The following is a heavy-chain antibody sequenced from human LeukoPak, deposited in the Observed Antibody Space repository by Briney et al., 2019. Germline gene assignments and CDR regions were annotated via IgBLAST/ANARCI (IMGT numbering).Heavy chain of an antibody. J-gene: IGHJ4*02. CDR3: ARTTYYDFWSGWYYFDY. Sequence: ASVKVSCKASGYTFTSYGISWVRQAPGQGLEWMGWISAYNGNTNYAQKLQGRVTMTTDTSTSTAYMELRSLRSDDTAVYYCARTTYYDFWSGWYYFDYWGQGTLATVSS. CDR2: ISAYNGNT. CDR1: GYTFTSYG. V-gene: IGHV1-18*01. D-gene: IGHD3-3*01.